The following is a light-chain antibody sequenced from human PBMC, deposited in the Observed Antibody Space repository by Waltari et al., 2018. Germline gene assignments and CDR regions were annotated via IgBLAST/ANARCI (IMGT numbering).Light chain of an antibody. CDR3: QQRSNWL. J-gene: IGKJ2*01. CDR2: DAS. CDR1: QSISSY. V-gene: IGKV3-11*01. Sequence: EIVLTQSPATLSLSPGERATLSCRASQSISSYLAWYQQKPGQASRLLIYDASNRATDIPARFSGSGSGTDFTLTISSLEPEDFAIYYCQQRSNWLFGQGTKLEI.